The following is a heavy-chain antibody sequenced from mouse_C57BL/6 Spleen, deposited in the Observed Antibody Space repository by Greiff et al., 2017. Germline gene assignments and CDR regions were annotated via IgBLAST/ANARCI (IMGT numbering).Heavy chain of an antibody. Sequence: QVQLQQSGAELVKPGASVKLSCKASGYTFTEYTIHWVKQRSGQGLEWIGWFYPGSGSIKYNEKFKDKATLTADKSSSTVYMELSRLTSEDSAVYCCARHEEDPDYYVSSYGYFDVWGTGTTVTVSS. D-gene: IGHD1-1*01. CDR1: GYTFTEYT. V-gene: IGHV1-62-2*01. J-gene: IGHJ1*03. CDR3: ARHEEDPDYYVSSYGYFDV. CDR2: FYPGSGSI.